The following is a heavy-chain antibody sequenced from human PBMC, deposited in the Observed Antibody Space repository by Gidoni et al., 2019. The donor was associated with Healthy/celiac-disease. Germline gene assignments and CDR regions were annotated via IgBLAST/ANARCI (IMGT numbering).Heavy chain of an antibody. CDR3: ARALGYCSGGSCYPYGMDV. J-gene: IGHJ6*02. V-gene: IGHV1-2*02. D-gene: IGHD2-15*01. CDR1: GYTFTGYY. CDR2: INPNSGGT. Sequence: QVQLVQSGAEVKKPGASVKVSCKASGYTFTGYYMPWVRQAPGQGLEWMGWINPNSGGTNYAQKFQGRVTMTRDTSISTAYMELSRLRSDDTAVYYCARALGYCSGGSCYPYGMDVWGQGTTVTVSS.